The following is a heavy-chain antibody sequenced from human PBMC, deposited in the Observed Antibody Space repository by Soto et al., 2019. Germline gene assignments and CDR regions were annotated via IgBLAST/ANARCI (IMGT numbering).Heavy chain of an antibody. CDR3: AKDRRAGGNYGFYSDF. D-gene: IGHD1-7*01. V-gene: IGHV3-23*01. CDR2: SSATGAGT. Sequence: GALRLSCAASGFTFSSYGMTWVRQAPGKGLEWVSFSSATGAGTYYADSVKGRFTISRDNSKNTLYLQMTSLRADDTAVYYCAKDRRAGGNYGFYSDFWGQGALVTVSS. CDR1: GFTFSSYG. J-gene: IGHJ4*02.